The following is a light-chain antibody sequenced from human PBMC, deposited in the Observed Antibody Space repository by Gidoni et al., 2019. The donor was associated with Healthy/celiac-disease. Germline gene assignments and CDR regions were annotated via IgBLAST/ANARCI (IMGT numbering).Light chain of an antibody. CDR1: ALPTQY. Sequence: SYELTQPPSVSVSQGQTARITCPGDALPTQYAYWYQQQPGQAPVLVIYKDSERPSGIPERFSGSSSGTTVTLTISGVQAEDEADYYCQSADSSGTYWVFGGGTKLTVL. V-gene: IGLV3-25*03. CDR2: KDS. J-gene: IGLJ3*02. CDR3: QSADSSGTYWV.